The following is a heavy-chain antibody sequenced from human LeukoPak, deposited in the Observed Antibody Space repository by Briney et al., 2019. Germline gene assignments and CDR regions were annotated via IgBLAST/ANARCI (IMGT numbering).Heavy chain of an antibody. D-gene: IGHD5-18*01. J-gene: IGHJ3*02. Sequence: GGSLRLSCAASGFTFSSYSMNWVRQAPGKGLEWVSSISSSSSYIYYADSVKGRLTISKDNAKNSLYLQMNSLRAEDTAVYYCARDQIWDAFDIWGQGTMVTVSS. CDR2: ISSSSSYI. CDR3: ARDQIWDAFDI. CDR1: GFTFSSYS. V-gene: IGHV3-21*01.